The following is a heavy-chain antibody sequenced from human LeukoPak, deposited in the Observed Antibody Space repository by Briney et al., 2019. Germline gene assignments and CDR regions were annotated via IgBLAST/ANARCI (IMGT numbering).Heavy chain of an antibody. CDR2: ITSSSSYI. CDR3: ARHVVAVGFDY. D-gene: IGHD3-22*01. CDR1: GFTFSSYT. Sequence: GGSLRLSCAASGFTFSSYTMDWVRQAPGKGLEWVSSITSSSSYIYYADSVKGRFTISRDNAKNSLCLQMNSLRAEDTAVYYCARHVVAVGFDYWGQGTLVTVSS. J-gene: IGHJ4*02. V-gene: IGHV3-21*01.